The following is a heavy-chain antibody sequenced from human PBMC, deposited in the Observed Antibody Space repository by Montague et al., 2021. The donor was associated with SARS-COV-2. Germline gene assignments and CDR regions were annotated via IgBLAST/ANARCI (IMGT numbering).Heavy chain of an antibody. CDR1: GDSVSGQSAA. V-gene: IGHV6-1*01. J-gene: IGHJ6*02. CDR2: TYYRSQWYE. CDR3: ARGAYHDLYYYYHGMDV. Sequence: CAISGDSVSGQSAAWNWIRQSPSRGLEWLGRTYYRSQWYEDYAVSVKGRITIKPDTSKNQFSLHLESVSPDDTALYYCARGAYHDLYYYYHGMDVWGRGTTVSVSS. D-gene: IGHD2-2*01.